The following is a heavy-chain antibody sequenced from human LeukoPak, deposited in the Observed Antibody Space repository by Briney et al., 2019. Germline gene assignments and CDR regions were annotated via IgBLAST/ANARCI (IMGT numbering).Heavy chain of an antibody. D-gene: IGHD4-23*01. CDR3: ARDRLRWSRGFDY. J-gene: IGHJ4*02. V-gene: IGHV3-30*04. CDR1: GFTFSGSA. Sequence: PGGSLRLSCAASGFTFSGSAMHWVRQASGKGLEWVAVISYDGSNKYYADSVKGRFTISRDNSKNTLYLQMNSLRAEDTAVYYCARDRLRWSRGFDYWGQGTLVTVSS. CDR2: ISYDGSNK.